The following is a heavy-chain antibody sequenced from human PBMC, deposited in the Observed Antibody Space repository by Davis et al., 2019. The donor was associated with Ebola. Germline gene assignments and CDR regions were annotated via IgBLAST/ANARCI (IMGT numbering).Heavy chain of an antibody. D-gene: IGHD3-22*01. V-gene: IGHV3-9*01. CDR1: GFTFDDYA. CDR3: AKATVPYDNLFDY. J-gene: IGHJ4*02. Sequence: PGGSLRLSCAASGFTFDDYAMHWVRQAPGKGLEWVSGISWNSGSIGYADSVKGRFTISRDNAKNSLYLQMNSLRAEDTALYYCAKATVPYDNLFDYWGQGTLVTVSS. CDR2: ISWNSGSI.